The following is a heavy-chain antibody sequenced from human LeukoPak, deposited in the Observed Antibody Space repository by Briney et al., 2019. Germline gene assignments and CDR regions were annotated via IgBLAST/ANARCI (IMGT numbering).Heavy chain of an antibody. CDR1: SYTSTNYW. CDR3: VRRDPYCAGGCLVDD. D-gene: IGHD2-21*02. J-gene: IGHJ4*02. CDR2: IYPGGTDT. Sequence: GESLKISCYGSSYTSTNYWIAWGLRMAGRGVEWRGFIYPGGTDTRYSASFQGRAITSSTKSITTPFLLCSSMKASDTGVYYCVRRDPYCAGGCLVDDWGQGTVVTVSS. V-gene: IGHV5-51*01.